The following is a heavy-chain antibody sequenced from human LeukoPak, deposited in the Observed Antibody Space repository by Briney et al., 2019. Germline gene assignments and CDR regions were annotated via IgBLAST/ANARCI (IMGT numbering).Heavy chain of an antibody. CDR2: FDPEDGET. Sequence: ASVTVSCKVSGYTLTELSMHWVRQAPGKGLEWMGGFDPEDGETIYAQKFQGRVTMTEDTSTDTAYMELSSLRSEDTAVYYCATVRLLWFGEFPYYFDYWGQGTLVTVSS. D-gene: IGHD3-10*01. CDR3: ATVRLLWFGEFPYYFDY. V-gene: IGHV1-24*01. J-gene: IGHJ4*02. CDR1: GYTLTELS.